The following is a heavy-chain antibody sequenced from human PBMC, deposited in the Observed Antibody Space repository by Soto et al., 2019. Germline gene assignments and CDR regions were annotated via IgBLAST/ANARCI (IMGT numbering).Heavy chain of an antibody. J-gene: IGHJ3*02. CDR1: VFTFSSYA. Sequence: GGSLRLSCAASVFTFSSYAMGGVRQAKGKGLEWVSAISGSGGSTYYADSVKGRFTISRDNSKNTLYLQMNSLRAEDTAVYYCAKDRQSGWNYYDSSGYGAFDIWGQGTMVTVSS. D-gene: IGHD3-22*01. V-gene: IGHV3-23*01. CDR2: ISGSGGST. CDR3: AKDRQSGWNYYDSSGYGAFDI.